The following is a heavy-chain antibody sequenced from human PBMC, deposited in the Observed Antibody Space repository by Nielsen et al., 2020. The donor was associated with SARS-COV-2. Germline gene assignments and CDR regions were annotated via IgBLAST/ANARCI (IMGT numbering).Heavy chain of an antibody. CDR3: ARLDYGAYYFDY. D-gene: IGHD4-17*01. V-gene: IGHV3-11*04. CDR2: ISSSGSII. J-gene: IGHJ4*02. Sequence: GESLKISCAASGFTFSDYYMSWIRQAPGKGLEWVSYISSSGSIIYYADSVKGRFTISRDNAKNSLYLQMNSLRDEDTAVYYCARLDYGAYYFDYWGQGTLVTVSS. CDR1: GFTFSDYY.